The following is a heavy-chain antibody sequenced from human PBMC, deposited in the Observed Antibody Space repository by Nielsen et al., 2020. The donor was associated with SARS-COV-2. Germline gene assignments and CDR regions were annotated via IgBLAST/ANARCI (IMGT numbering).Heavy chain of an antibody. J-gene: IGHJ4*02. Sequence: SLKISCAASGFTFDDYAMHWVRQAPGKGLEWVSGISWNSGSIGYADSVKGRFTISRDNAKNSLYLQMNSLRAEDTALYYCAKDKHSGWYLGSFDYWGQGTLVTVSS. V-gene: IGHV3-9*01. CDR3: AKDKHSGWYLGSFDY. D-gene: IGHD6-19*01. CDR1: GFTFDDYA. CDR2: ISWNSGSI.